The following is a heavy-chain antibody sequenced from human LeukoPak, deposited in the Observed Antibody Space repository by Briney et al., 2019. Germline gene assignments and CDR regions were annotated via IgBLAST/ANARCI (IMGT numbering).Heavy chain of an antibody. Sequence: GGSLRLSCAASGFTFSNAWMSWVRQAPGKGLEWVSYIGSSSSTIYYADSVKGRFTISRDNAKDSLYLQMNSLRDEDTAVYYCARWWNAFDIWGQGTVVTVSS. CDR1: GFTFSNAW. CDR3: ARWWNAFDI. J-gene: IGHJ3*02. V-gene: IGHV3-48*02. CDR2: IGSSSSTI. D-gene: IGHD2-15*01.